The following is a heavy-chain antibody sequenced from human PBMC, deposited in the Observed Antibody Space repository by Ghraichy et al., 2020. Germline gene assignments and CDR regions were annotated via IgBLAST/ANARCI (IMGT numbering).Heavy chain of an antibody. Sequence: LTCAASGFTFSNAWMSWVRQTPGKGLEWVGRIKSKTEGGTTDYAAPVKGRFTISRDDSKNTLYLQMNSLKTEDTALYYCTTGFGGNSTMDSFDYWGQGTLVTVSS. CDR3: TTGFGGNSTMDSFDY. CDR2: IKSKTEGGTT. V-gene: IGHV3-15*01. D-gene: IGHD4-23*01. CDR1: GFTFSNAW. J-gene: IGHJ4*02.